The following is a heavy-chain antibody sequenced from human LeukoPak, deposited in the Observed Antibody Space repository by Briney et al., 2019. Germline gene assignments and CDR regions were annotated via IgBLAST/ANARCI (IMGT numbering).Heavy chain of an antibody. CDR1: GFTFSSYA. Sequence: SGGSLRLSCAASGFTFSSYAMHWVCQAPGKGLEWVSVIYSGGSTYYADSVKGRFTISRDNSKNTLYLQMNSLRAEDTAVYYCARESDGLDYWGQGTLVTVSS. CDR3: ARESDGLDY. V-gene: IGHV3-53*01. D-gene: IGHD3/OR15-3a*01. CDR2: IYSGGST. J-gene: IGHJ4*02.